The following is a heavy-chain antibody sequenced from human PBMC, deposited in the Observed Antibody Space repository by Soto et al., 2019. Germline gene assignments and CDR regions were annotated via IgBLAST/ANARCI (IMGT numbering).Heavy chain of an antibody. CDR3: AQDPVGYGGPFDY. J-gene: IGHJ4*02. V-gene: IGHV3-23*01. Sequence: EVQLLESGGGLVQPGGSLRLSCAASGFTFSSYAMSWVRQAPGKGLEWVSAISGSGGSTYYADSVKGRFTISRDNSKNTLYLQMNSLRAEDTAVYYCAQDPVGYGGPFDYWGQGTLVTVSS. CDR1: GFTFSSYA. CDR2: ISGSGGST. D-gene: IGHD4-17*01.